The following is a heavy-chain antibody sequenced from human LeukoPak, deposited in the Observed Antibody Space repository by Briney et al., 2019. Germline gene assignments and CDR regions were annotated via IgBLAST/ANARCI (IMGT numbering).Heavy chain of an antibody. V-gene: IGHV1-69*13. CDR1: GGTFSSYA. J-gene: IGHJ3*02. Sequence: ASVKVSCKASGGTFSSYAISWVRQAPGQGLEWMGGIIPIFGTANYAQKFQGRVTITADESTSTAYMELSSLRSEDTAVYYCARDGPPDIVVVPAAMLDAFDIWGQGTMVTVSS. D-gene: IGHD2-2*01. CDR2: IIPIFGTA. CDR3: ARDGPPDIVVVPAAMLDAFDI.